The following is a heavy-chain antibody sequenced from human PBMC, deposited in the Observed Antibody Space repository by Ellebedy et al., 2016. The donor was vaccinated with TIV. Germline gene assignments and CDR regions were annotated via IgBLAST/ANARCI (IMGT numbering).Heavy chain of an antibody. CDR2: IYYSGNT. CDR3: ARHGGSASGGHFDY. CDR1: GGSISTSSYY. V-gene: IGHV4-39*01. Sequence: SETLSLXCTVSGGSISTSSYYWGWIRQPPGKGLEWIGNIYYSGNTYYNPSLKSRVTISLGTSKNQFSLKLSSVTAADTAVYFCARHGGSASGGHFDYWGQGTLVTVSS. D-gene: IGHD3-16*01. J-gene: IGHJ4*02.